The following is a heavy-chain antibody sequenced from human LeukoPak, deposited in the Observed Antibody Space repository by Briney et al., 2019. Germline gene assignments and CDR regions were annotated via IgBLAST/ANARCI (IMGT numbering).Heavy chain of an antibody. CDR3: AWTIVGATIVDDY. Sequence: SKTLSLTCAVYGGSFSGYYWSWIRQPPGKGLEWIGEINHSGSTNYNPSLKSRVTISVDTSKNQFSLKLSSVTAADTAVYYCAWTIVGATIVDDYWGQGTLVTVSS. D-gene: IGHD1-26*01. V-gene: IGHV4-34*01. CDR2: INHSGST. CDR1: GGSFSGYY. J-gene: IGHJ4*02.